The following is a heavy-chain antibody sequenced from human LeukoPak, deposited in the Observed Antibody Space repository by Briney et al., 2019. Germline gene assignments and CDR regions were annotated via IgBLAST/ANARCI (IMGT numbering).Heavy chain of an antibody. J-gene: IGHJ4*02. D-gene: IGHD5-18*01. CDR3: ARGSSGYSYGTDFDY. CDR2: IYYSGST. CDR1: GGSISSYY. V-gene: IGHV4-59*01. Sequence: SETLSLTCTVSGGSISSYYWSWIRQPPGKGLEWIGYIYYSGSTNYNPSLKSRVTISVDTSKNQFSLKLSSVTAADTAVYYCARGSSGYSYGTDFDYWGQGTLVTVSS.